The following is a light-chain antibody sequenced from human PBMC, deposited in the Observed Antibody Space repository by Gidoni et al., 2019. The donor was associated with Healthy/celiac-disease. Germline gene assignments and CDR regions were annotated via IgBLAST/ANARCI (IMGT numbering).Light chain of an antibody. J-gene: IGLJ1*01. V-gene: IGLV2-23*01. CDR1: SSDVGSYNL. CDR3: CSYAGSSTFYV. CDR2: EGS. Sequence: QSALTQPASVPGSPGQSITLSCTGTSSDVGSYNLVSWYQQHPGKAPKLMIYEGSKRPSGVSNRFSGSKSGNTASLTISGLQAEDEADYYCCSYAGSSTFYVFGTGTKVTVL.